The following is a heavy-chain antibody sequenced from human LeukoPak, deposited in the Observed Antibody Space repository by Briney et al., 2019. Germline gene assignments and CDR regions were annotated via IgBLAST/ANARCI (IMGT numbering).Heavy chain of an antibody. CDR1: GGTFSSYA. CDR2: IVPIFGVT. D-gene: IGHD3-10*01. V-gene: IGHV1-69*01. J-gene: IGHJ4*02. CDR3: ATYTMVRGVFPYYFDH. Sequence: GASVTVSCKASGGTFSSYAINWVRQAPGQGLEWMGGIVPIFGVTNYAQKFQGRVTITGDESTSTAYMELSSLRSEDTAVYYCATYTMVRGVFPYYFDHWGQGTLVAVSS.